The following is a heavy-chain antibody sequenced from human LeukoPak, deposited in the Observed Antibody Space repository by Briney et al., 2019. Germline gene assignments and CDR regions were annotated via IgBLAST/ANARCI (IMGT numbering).Heavy chain of an antibody. V-gene: IGHV3-23*01. CDR1: GSTFSMYI. J-gene: IGHJ4*02. CDR3: AKDSSYEAAAGYYFDY. Sequence: GGSLRLSCAASGSTFSMYIMTWVRQAPGKGLEWISAISGSGGTTYYADSVRGRFTISRDNSMNTLYLQMDSLRAEDTAVYYCAKDSSYEAAAGYYFDYWGQGTLVTVSS. CDR2: ISGSGGTT. D-gene: IGHD6-13*01.